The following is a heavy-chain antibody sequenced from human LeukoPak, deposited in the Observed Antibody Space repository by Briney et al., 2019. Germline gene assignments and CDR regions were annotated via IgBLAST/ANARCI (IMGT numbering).Heavy chain of an antibody. J-gene: IGHJ4*02. Sequence: PGGSLRLSCAASGISFSSHGMHWVRQAPGKGLEWVAVIWYDGSNIYYADSVKGRFTISRDNSKNTLYLQMNSLRAEDTALYYCAREQFDYWGQGTLVTVSS. CDR2: IWYDGSNI. V-gene: IGHV3-33*01. CDR3: AREQFDY. CDR1: GISFSSHG.